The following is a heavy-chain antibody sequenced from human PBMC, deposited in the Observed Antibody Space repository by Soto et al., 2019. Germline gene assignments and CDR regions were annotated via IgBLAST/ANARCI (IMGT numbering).Heavy chain of an antibody. D-gene: IGHD4-17*01. Sequence: GGSLRLSCATSGFVFSTYAMNWVRQAPGKGLEWVSAISSSGESTFYAESVRGRFTIYRDNSFNTLYLQMRSLRPEDTAVYYCAHPRGYGIFDAVDIWGQGTMVTVSS. CDR2: ISSSGEST. J-gene: IGHJ3*02. V-gene: IGHV3-23*01. CDR1: GFVFSTYA. CDR3: AHPRGYGIFDAVDI.